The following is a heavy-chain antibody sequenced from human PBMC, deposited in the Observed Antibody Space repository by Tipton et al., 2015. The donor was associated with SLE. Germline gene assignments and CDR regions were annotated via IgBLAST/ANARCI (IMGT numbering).Heavy chain of an antibody. CDR3: ASVIPYYWYFDL. CDR2: IYTSGST. D-gene: IGHD2-21*01. Sequence: TLSLTCTVSGGSISSGSYYWSWIRQPAGKGLEWIGRIYTSGSTNYSPSLKSRVTISVDTSKNQFSLKLTSVTAADTAVYYCASVIPYYWYFDLWGRGTLITVSS. J-gene: IGHJ2*01. V-gene: IGHV4-61*02. CDR1: GGSISSGSYY.